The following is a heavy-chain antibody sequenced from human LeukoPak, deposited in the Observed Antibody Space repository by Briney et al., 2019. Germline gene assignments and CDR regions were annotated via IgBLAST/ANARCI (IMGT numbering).Heavy chain of an antibody. J-gene: IGHJ4*02. CDR3: ARGRGLGIGAGIDY. CDR1: GGSISSSGYY. Sequence: PSETLSLTCTVSGGSISSSGYYWGWVRQPPGKGLEWIGSIYNSGSTNYNPSLKSRVTISVDTSKNQFSLKLSSVTAADTAVYYCARGRGLGIGAGIDYWGQGTLVTVSS. D-gene: IGHD6-13*01. CDR2: IYNSGST. V-gene: IGHV4-39*07.